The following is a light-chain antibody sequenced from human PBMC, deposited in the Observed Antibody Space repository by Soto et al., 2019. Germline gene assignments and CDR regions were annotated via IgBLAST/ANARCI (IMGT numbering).Light chain of an antibody. CDR3: SSFVGPYTYV. CDR2: DVS. Sequence: QSALTQPRSVSGSPGQSVTISCTGTSSDVGAYVYVSWYQHHPGKAPKVIIYDVSKRPSGVPDRFSGSKSGNTASLTISGLQAEDEADYYCSSFVGPYTYVFGTGTKLTVL. V-gene: IGLV2-11*01. CDR1: SSDVGAYVY. J-gene: IGLJ1*01.